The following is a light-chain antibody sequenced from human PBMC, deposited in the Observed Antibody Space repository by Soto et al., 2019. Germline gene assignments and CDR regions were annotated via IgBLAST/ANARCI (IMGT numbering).Light chain of an antibody. CDR3: QQYGNSPPT. J-gene: IGKJ4*01. V-gene: IGKV3-20*01. CDR2: GAS. CDR1: QSLSSSY. Sequence: EIVLTQSPGTLSLSPGERATLSCRASQSLSSSYLAWYQQRPGQAPRLLIYGASSRATGIPERFSGSGSATDFTLTSSRLAPEDFAVYHCQQYGNSPPTFGGGTKVEI.